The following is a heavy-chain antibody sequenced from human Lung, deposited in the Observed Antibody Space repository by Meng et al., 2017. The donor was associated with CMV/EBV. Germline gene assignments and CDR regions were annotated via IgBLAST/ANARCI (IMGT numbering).Heavy chain of an antibody. CDR1: GGSISSGDYY. V-gene: IGHV4-30-4*08. Sequence: QVQLQESGPGLVKPSQTLSLTRTVSGGSISSGDYYWSWIRQPPGKGLEWIGYIYYSGSTYYNPSLKSRVTISVDTSKNQFSLKLSSVTAADTAVYYCARALDTAMVTFDYWGQGTLVTVSS. J-gene: IGHJ4*02. CDR2: IYYSGST. CDR3: ARALDTAMVTFDY. D-gene: IGHD5-18*01.